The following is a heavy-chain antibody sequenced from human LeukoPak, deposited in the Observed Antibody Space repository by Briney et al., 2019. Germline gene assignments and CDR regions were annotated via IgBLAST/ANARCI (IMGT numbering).Heavy chain of an antibody. J-gene: IGHJ6*03. Sequence: PGGSLRLSCAASGFTFSSYSMNWVRQAPGKGLEWVSYISSSSSTIYYADSVKGRFTISRDNAKNSLYLQMNSLRAEDTAVYYCARDPNVLGSYYYYMDVWGKGTTVTVSS. CDR1: GFTFSSYS. D-gene: IGHD3-16*01. V-gene: IGHV3-48*01. CDR2: ISSSSSTI. CDR3: ARDPNVLGSYYYYMDV.